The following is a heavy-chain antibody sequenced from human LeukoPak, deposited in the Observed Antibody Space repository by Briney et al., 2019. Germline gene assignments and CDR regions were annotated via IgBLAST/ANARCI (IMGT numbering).Heavy chain of an antibody. D-gene: IGHD3-16*01. V-gene: IGHV5-51*01. CDR3: AKKGDSWFDP. CDR1: GYSFTSYW. J-gene: IGHJ5*02. CDR2: IYPGDSQT. Sequence: GESLKISCKGSGYSFTSYWIAWVRQMPGKGLEWMGFIYPGDSQTRYSPSFQGQVTISADKSITTAYLQWNSLKASDTAMYYCAKKGDSWFDPWGQGTLVTVSS.